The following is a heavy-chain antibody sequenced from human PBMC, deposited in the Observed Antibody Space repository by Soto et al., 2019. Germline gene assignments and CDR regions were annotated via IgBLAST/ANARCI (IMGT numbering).Heavy chain of an antibody. J-gene: IGHJ4*02. Sequence: QVQLVQSGAEVKKPGASVKVSCKASGHTFTGHHMHWVRQTPGQGLEWMGYIDLDSRNTRYAQKFQGRVTTTRDTSITTAYMELSWLRSDDTAVYYCGLEPTGTGGFDYWGQGTLVTVSS. CDR1: GHTFTGHH. CDR3: GLEPTGTGGFDY. D-gene: IGHD7-27*01. CDR2: IDLDSRNT. V-gene: IGHV1-2*02.